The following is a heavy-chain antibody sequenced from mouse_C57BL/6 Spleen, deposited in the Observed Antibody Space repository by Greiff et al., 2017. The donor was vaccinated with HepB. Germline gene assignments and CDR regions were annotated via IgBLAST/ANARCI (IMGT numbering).Heavy chain of an antibody. Sequence: EVQVVESGPGLVKPSQSLSLTCSVTGYSITSGYYWNWIRQFPGNKLEWMGYISYDGSNNYNPSLKNRISITRDTSKNQFFLKLNSVTTEDTATYYCARWDYDLDYWGQGTTLTVSS. CDR2: ISYDGSN. D-gene: IGHD2-4*01. CDR1: GYSITSGYY. V-gene: IGHV3-6*01. CDR3: ARWDYDLDY. J-gene: IGHJ2*01.